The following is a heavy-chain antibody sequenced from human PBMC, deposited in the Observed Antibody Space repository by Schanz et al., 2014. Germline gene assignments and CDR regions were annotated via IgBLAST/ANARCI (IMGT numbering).Heavy chain of an antibody. CDR3: VSSGSYSSYAF. Sequence: EVQLLESGGGLVQPGGSLRLSCAASGFTFSSHSFNWVRQAPGRGLEWVSYVSRSTPDIYYADSVKGRFTMSRDNAKNSVFLQMNSLRAEDTAVYHCVSSGSYSSYAFWGQGTLVTVSS. J-gene: IGHJ4*02. D-gene: IGHD3-10*01. V-gene: IGHV3-48*01. CDR2: VSRSTPDI. CDR1: GFTFSSHS.